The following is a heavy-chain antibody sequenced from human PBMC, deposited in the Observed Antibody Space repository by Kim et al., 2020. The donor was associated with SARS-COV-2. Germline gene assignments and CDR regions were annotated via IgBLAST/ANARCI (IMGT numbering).Heavy chain of an antibody. Sequence: GSPYNNPSLKSRVTRSGDTSKNQVSLKLSSVTAADTAVYYCARDHDGRFDYWGQGTLVTVSS. CDR2: GSP. CDR3: ARDHDGRFDY. V-gene: IGHV4-30-2*05. D-gene: IGHD1-1*01. J-gene: IGHJ4*02.